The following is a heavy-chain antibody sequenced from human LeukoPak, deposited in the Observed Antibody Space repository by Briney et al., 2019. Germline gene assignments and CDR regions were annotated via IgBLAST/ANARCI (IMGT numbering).Heavy chain of an antibody. CDR2: IYCSGST. D-gene: IGHD5-18*01. CDR3: ARESTGGYSYGSFDY. CDR1: GGSISSYY. J-gene: IGHJ4*02. V-gene: IGHV4-59*01. Sequence: PSETLSLTCTVSGGSISSYYWSWIRQPPGKGLEWIGYIYCSGSTNYNPSLKSRVTISVDTSKDQFSLKLSSVTAADTAVYYCARESTGGYSYGSFDYWGQGTLVTVSS.